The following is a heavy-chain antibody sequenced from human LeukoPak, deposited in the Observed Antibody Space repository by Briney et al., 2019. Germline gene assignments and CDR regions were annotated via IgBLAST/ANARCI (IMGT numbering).Heavy chain of an antibody. CDR3: ARDLGWFDP. J-gene: IGHJ5*02. CDR2: INSDGSST. CDR1: GFTFSSYW. D-gene: IGHD7-27*01. V-gene: IGHV3-74*01. Sequence: GXSLRLSCAASGFTFSSYWMHWARQAPGKGLVWVSRINSDGSSTNYADSVKGRFTISREKDKNTLYLQMNSLRAEDTAVYYCARDLGWFDPWGQGTLVTVSS.